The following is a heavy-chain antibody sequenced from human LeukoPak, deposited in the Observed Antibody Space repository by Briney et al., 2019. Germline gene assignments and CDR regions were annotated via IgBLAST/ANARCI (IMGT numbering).Heavy chain of an antibody. CDR2: ISGSGGST. Sequence: GALRLSWAASGFTFSRHAMGWVRQASGEGLELVSAISGSGGSTYYADSVKGRFTISRDNSKNTLYLQMNSLRAEDTAVYYCAKDKGELLHYFDYWGQGTLVTVSS. CDR3: AKDKGELLHYFDY. V-gene: IGHV3-23*01. CDR1: GFTFSRHA. D-gene: IGHD1-26*01. J-gene: IGHJ4*02.